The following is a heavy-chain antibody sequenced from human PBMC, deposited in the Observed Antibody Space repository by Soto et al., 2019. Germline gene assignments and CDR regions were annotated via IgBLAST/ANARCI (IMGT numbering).Heavy chain of an antibody. V-gene: IGHV1-69*13. CDR3: ARYSGYDFGNTFDP. Sequence: SVKVSCKASGGTFSSYAISWVRQAPGQGLEWMGGIIPIFGTANYAQKFQGRVTITADESTSTAYMEVSSLRSDDTAVYYCARYSGYDFGNTFDPWGQGTLVTVSS. CDR1: GGTFSSYA. D-gene: IGHD5-12*01. J-gene: IGHJ5*02. CDR2: IIPIFGTA.